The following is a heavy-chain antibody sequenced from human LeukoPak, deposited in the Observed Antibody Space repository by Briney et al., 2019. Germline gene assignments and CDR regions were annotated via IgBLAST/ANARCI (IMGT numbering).Heavy chain of an antibody. D-gene: IGHD6-6*01. CDR3: ASQHKAARRSKWFDP. V-gene: IGHV4-34*01. CDR2: INHSGST. Sequence: GSLRLSCAASGFTFNSYAMSWIRQPPGKGLEWIGEINHSGSTNYNPSLKSRVTISVDTSKNQFSLKLSSVTAADTAVYYCASQHKAARRSKWFDPWGQGTLVTVSS. J-gene: IGHJ5*02. CDR1: GFTFNSYA.